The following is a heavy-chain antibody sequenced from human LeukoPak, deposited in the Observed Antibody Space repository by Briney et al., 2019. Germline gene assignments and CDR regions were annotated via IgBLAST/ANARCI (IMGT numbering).Heavy chain of an antibody. J-gene: IGHJ4*02. CDR1: GYTFTGYY. CDR3: ARDPPEWQQLLRGGNY. Sequence: GASVEVSCKASGYTFTGYYMHWVRQAPGQGLEWMGWINPDSGGTNYAQKFQGRVTMTRDTSISTAYMELSRLRSDDTAVYYCARDPPEWQQLLRGGNYWGQGTLVTVSS. CDR2: INPDSGGT. D-gene: IGHD6-13*01. V-gene: IGHV1-2*02.